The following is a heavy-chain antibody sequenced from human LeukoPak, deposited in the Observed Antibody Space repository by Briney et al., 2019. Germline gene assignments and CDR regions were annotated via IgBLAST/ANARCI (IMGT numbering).Heavy chain of an antibody. J-gene: IGHJ4*02. D-gene: IGHD2-2*01. Sequence: GGSLRLPCAASGFTFGSYAMYWVRQAPGKGLEWVSGISGSGGSTFYADSVKGRFTISRDNSENTVYLQMNSLRAEDTALYYFAKDFCSSTNCYAFGYWGQGTLVTVSS. CDR2: ISGSGGST. CDR3: AKDFCSSTNCYAFGY. V-gene: IGHV3-23*01. CDR1: GFTFGSYA.